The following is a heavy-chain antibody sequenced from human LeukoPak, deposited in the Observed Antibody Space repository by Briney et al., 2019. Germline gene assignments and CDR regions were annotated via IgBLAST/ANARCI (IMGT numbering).Heavy chain of an antibody. CDR1: GYTFTSYD. CDR2: MNPNSGDA. CDR3: AKRGHSYGDFDY. V-gene: IGHV1-8*01. Sequence: ASVKVSCKTSGYTFTSYDINWVRQATGQGLEWLGWMNPNSGDAGYAQKFQGRVTMTRNTSISTAYMELSSLRSEDTAVYYCAKRGHSYGDFDYWGQGTLVTVSS. J-gene: IGHJ4*02. D-gene: IGHD5-12*01.